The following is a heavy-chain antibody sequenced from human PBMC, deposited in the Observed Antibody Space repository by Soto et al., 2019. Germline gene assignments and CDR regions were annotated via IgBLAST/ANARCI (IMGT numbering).Heavy chain of an antibody. CDR3: ARVSGSYYYGMDV. Sequence: SESLSLTCAVSGGSISSSNWWSWVRQPPGKGLEWIGEIYHSGSTNYNPSLKSRVTISVDKSKNQFSLKLSSVTAADTAVYYCARVSGSYYYGMDVWGQGTTVTVSS. CDR2: IYHSGST. D-gene: IGHD1-26*01. CDR1: GGSISSSNW. J-gene: IGHJ6*02. V-gene: IGHV4-4*02.